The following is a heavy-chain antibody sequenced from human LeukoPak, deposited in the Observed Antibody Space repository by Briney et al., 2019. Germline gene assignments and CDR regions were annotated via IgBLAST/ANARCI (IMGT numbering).Heavy chain of an antibody. J-gene: IGHJ3*02. CDR1: GGSITSSTW. CDR3: ASLPSTSSMLDAFDI. D-gene: IGHD2-8*01. CDR2: IYHSGST. V-gene: IGHV4-4*03. Sequence: PETLSLTCAVSGGSITSSTWWSWVRQPPGKGLEWSGEIYHSGSTNYNPSIKSRVTISVDKSKNQFSLKLSSVTAADTAVYYCASLPSTSSMLDAFDIWGQGTMVTVSS.